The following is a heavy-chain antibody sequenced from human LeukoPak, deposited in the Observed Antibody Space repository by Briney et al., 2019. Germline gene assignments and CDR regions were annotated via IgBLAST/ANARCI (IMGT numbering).Heavy chain of an antibody. CDR3: ASPTHLAVAAKLDAFDI. D-gene: IGHD6-19*01. Sequence: PGGSLRLSCAASGFTFSSYSMNWVRQAPGKGLEWVSSISSSSSYIYYADSVKGRFTISRDNAKNSLYLQMNSLRAEDTAVYYCASPTHLAVAAKLDAFDIWGQGTMVTVSS. CDR1: GFTFSSYS. V-gene: IGHV3-21*01. J-gene: IGHJ3*02. CDR2: ISSSSSYI.